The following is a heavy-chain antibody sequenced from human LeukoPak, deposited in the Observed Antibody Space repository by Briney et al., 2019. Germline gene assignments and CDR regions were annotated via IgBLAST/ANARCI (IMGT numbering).Heavy chain of an antibody. CDR1: GFTFDDYS. V-gene: IGHV3-48*01. CDR3: AREAYYEFNPDYYYYYGMDV. J-gene: IGHJ6*02. Sequence: GGSLRLSCAASGFTFDDYSMNWVRRAPGKGLEWVSFISTSSSTMYYADSVKGRITISRDNAKNSVYLQMNSLRAEDTAVYYCAREAYYEFNPDYYYYYGMDVWGQGTTVTVSS. CDR2: ISTSSSTM. D-gene: IGHD3-22*01.